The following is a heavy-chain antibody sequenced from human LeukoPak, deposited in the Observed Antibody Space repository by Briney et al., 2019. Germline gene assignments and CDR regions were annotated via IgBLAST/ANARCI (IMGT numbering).Heavy chain of an antibody. CDR3: ARRDQARGYSYGSTAFDY. CDR1: GFTFSNAW. D-gene: IGHD5-18*01. V-gene: IGHV3-7*01. CDR2: IKQDGSEK. J-gene: IGHJ4*02. Sequence: GGSLRLSCAASGFTFSNAWMSWVRQAPGKGLEWVANIKQDGSEKYYVDSVKGRFTISRDNAKNSLYLQMNSLRAEDTAVYYCARRDQARGYSYGSTAFDYWGQGTLVTASS.